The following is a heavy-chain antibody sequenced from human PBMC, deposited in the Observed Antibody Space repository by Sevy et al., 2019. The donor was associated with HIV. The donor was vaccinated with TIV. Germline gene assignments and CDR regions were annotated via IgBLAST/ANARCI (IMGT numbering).Heavy chain of an antibody. V-gene: IGHV3-66*01. Sequence: GRSLRLCCAASGFTVNSNYMTWVRQAPGKGLEGVSVIHSDDTTYHADSVKDRFTISRDNFKNTLYLHMSSLRAEDTAVYYCARGKSGYGYALNYWGQGTLVTVSS. CDR1: GFTVNSNY. CDR3: ARGKSGYGYALNY. D-gene: IGHD5-18*01. J-gene: IGHJ4*02. CDR2: IHSDDTT.